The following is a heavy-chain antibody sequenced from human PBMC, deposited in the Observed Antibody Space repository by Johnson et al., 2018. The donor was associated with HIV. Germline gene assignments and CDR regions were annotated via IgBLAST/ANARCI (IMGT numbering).Heavy chain of an antibody. CDR2: IRYDGSNK. Sequence: VQLVESGGGVVQPGGSLTLSCAASGFTFSSYGMHWVRQAPGKGLEWVAFIRYDGSNKYYADSVKGRFTISRDNRKNTLYMQMNSLRAEDTAVYYCAKDQIKRLPVDWAFDIWGQGTMVTVSS. CDR3: AKDQIKRLPVDWAFDI. J-gene: IGHJ3*02. V-gene: IGHV3-30*02. CDR1: GFTFSSYG. D-gene: IGHD5-12*01.